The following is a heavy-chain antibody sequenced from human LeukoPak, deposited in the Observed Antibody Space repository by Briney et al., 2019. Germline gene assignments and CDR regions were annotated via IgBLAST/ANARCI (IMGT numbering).Heavy chain of an antibody. V-gene: IGHV1-18*01. CDR3: ARGRRQLERQMYWFDP. D-gene: IGHD1-1*01. Sequence: ASVKVSCKASGYTFTSYGISWVRQAPGQGLEWMGWISAYNGNTNYAQKLQGRVTMTTDTSTSTAYMELRSLRSDDTAVYYCARGRRQLERQMYWFDPWGQEPWSPSPQ. J-gene: IGHJ5*02. CDR2: ISAYNGNT. CDR1: GYTFTSYG.